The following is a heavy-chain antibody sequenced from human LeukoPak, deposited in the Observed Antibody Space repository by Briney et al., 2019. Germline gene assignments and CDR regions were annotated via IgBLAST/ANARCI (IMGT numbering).Heavy chain of an antibody. J-gene: IGHJ6*03. CDR2: VSGSGDIT. CDR1: GYTFHSYA. Sequence: PGGSLSLSCVASGYTFHSYAMSWVRQAPGKGLERVSSVSGSGDITYFADSVKGRFTISRDNSKNTLYLQMNSLRAEDTAVYYCAKGAVPYYYYYYYMDVWGKGTTVTVSS. V-gene: IGHV3-23*01. CDR3: AKGAVPYYYYYYYMDV.